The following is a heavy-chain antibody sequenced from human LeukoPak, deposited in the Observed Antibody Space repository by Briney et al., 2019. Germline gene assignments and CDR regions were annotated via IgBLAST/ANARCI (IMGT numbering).Heavy chain of an antibody. Sequence: SETLSLTCTVSGGSISSYYWSWIRQPPGKGLEWIGYIYYSGSTNYNPSLKSRVTISVDTSKNQFSLKLSSVTAADTAVYYCARGLNYYETGDYWGQGTLVTVSS. CDR2: IYYSGST. D-gene: IGHD3-22*01. V-gene: IGHV4-59*01. CDR1: GGSISSYY. CDR3: ARGLNYYETGDY. J-gene: IGHJ4*02.